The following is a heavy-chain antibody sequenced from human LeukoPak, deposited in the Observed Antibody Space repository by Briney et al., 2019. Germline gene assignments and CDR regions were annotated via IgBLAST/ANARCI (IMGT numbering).Heavy chain of an antibody. V-gene: IGHV3-30*18. Sequence: GGSLRLSCAASGFTFSSYGMHWVRQAPGKGLEWVAVISYDGSNKYYADSVKGRFTISRDNSKNTLYLQMNSLRAEDTAVYYCAKQEYSSGWYCYYYGMDVWGQGTTVTVSS. CDR1: GFTFSSYG. CDR2: ISYDGSNK. D-gene: IGHD6-19*01. CDR3: AKQEYSSGWYCYYYGMDV. J-gene: IGHJ6*02.